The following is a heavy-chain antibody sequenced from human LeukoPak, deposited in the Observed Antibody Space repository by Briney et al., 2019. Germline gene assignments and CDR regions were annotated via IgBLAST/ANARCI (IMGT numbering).Heavy chain of an antibody. V-gene: IGHV4-34*01. CDR2: INHSGST. D-gene: IGHD6-13*01. CDR3: ARDYYSRSSWYPNY. Sequence: SETLSLTCAVYGGSFSGYYWSWIRQPPGKGLEWIGEINHSGSTNYNPSLKSRVTISVDKSKTQFSLKLSSVTAADTAVYYCARDYYSRSSWYPNYWGQGTLVIVSS. J-gene: IGHJ4*02. CDR1: GGSFSGYY.